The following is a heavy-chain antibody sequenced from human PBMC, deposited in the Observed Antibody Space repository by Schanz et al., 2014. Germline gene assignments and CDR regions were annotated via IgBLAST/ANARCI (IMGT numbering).Heavy chain of an antibody. Sequence: LESGGTLVQPGGSLRLCCVASGFTFSSYGMSWVCQAPGKGLEWVSGISSSGSTYYADSVKGRFTISRDNSKNTLYLQMNSLRAEDTAVYYCAKDIAPLAARPGYGMDVWGQGTTVTVSS. CDR1: GFTFSSYG. CDR2: ISSSGST. J-gene: IGHJ6*02. V-gene: IGHV3-23*01. D-gene: IGHD6-13*01. CDR3: AKDIAPLAARPGYGMDV.